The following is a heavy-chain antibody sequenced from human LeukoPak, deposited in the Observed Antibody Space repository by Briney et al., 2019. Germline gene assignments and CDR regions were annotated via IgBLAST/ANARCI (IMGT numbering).Heavy chain of an antibody. CDR2: ISGSGGST. Sequence: GGSLRLSCAASGFTFSSYAMSWVRQAPGKGLEWVSIISGSGGSTYYTDSVKGRFTISRDNSKNTLVLQMNSLRAEDTAVYYCAKSVESAVTTNPYFDYWGQGTLVTVSS. D-gene: IGHD4-17*01. J-gene: IGHJ4*02. CDR1: GFTFSSYA. V-gene: IGHV3-23*01. CDR3: AKSVESAVTTNPYFDY.